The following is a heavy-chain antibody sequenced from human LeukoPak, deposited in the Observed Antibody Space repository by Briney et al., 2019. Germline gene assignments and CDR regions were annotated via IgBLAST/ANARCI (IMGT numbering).Heavy chain of an antibody. CDR1: GGSFSGYY. D-gene: IGHD3-16*01. CDR3: VRVLPGDYVWYFDY. V-gene: IGHV4-34*01. Sequence: PSETLSLTCAVYGGSFSGYYWSWIRQPPGKGLEWIGEINHSGSTIYNPSLKSRITISVDTSKNQFSLKLRPVTAADTAVYYCVRVLPGDYVWYFDYWGQGTLVTVSS. CDR2: INHSGST. J-gene: IGHJ4*02.